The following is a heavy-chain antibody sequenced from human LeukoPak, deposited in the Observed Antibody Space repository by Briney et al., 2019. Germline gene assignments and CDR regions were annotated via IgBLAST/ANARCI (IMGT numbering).Heavy chain of an antibody. CDR2: ISSNGGST. D-gene: IGHD1-26*01. Sequence: PGGSLRLSCAASGFTFSSYAMHWVRQAPGKGLEYVSAISSNGGSTYYANSVKGRFTTSRDNSKNTLYLQMGSLRAEDMAVYYCASGSYYYYYMDVWGKGTTVTVSS. CDR3: ASGSYYYYYMDV. CDR1: GFTFSSYA. J-gene: IGHJ6*03. V-gene: IGHV3-64*01.